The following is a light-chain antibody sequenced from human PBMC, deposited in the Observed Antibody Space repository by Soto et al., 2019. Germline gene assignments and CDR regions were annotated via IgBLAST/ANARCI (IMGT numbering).Light chain of an antibody. Sequence: EIVLTQSPDTLSLSPGERATLSCRASQSVGSSLDWYQRKPGQAPRLIIYVASNRATGIPARFSCSGSVTEFTLTISSLEPEDFAVYYCQPRSNWPPEGTFGPGTKVQIK. CDR2: VAS. CDR1: QSVGSS. CDR3: QPRSNWPPEGT. J-gene: IGKJ3*01. V-gene: IGKV3-11*01.